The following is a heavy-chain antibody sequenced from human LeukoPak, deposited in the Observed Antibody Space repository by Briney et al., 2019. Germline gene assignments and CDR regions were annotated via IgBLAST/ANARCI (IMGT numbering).Heavy chain of an antibody. D-gene: IGHD2-2*02. Sequence: PGGSLRLSCAASGFTFSSYGMNWVRQAPGKGLEWVAVISYDGSKKYYADSVKGRFTISRDNSKNTLYLQMNSLRAEDTAVYYCAKEFRYCSSTSCYIYYYYGMDVWGQGTTVTVSS. V-gene: IGHV3-30*18. CDR1: GFTFSSYG. J-gene: IGHJ6*02. CDR2: ISYDGSKK. CDR3: AKEFRYCSSTSCYIYYYYGMDV.